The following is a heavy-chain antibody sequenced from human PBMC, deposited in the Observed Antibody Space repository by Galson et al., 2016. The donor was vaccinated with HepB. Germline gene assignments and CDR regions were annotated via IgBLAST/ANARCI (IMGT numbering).Heavy chain of an antibody. CDR1: GYTFINYW. CDR2: IYPGDSDT. V-gene: IGHV5-51*01. J-gene: IGHJ4*02. Sequence: QSGAEVKKPGESLTISCQGSGYTFINYWIGWVRQMPGKGLEWMGIIYPGDSDTTSSQSIESQVTISVDKSSSTAHLQWSSLKASGTAMYYCARRSNGWNVVAGNFDYWGQGTLVTVSS. D-gene: IGHD1-1*01. CDR3: ARRSNGWNVVAGNFDY.